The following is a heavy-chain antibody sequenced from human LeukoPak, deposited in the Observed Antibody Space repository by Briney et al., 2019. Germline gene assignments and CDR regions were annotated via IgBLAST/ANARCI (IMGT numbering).Heavy chain of an antibody. Sequence: GGSLRLSCAASGFTFSSYSMNWVRQAPGKGLEWVSSISSSSSYIYYADSVKGRFTISRDNAKNSLYLQMNSLRAEDTAVYYCARDYYDSSGYYPDAFDIWGQGTMVTVSS. CDR2: ISSSSSYI. V-gene: IGHV3-21*01. J-gene: IGHJ3*02. CDR1: GFTFSSYS. CDR3: ARDYYDSSGYYPDAFDI. D-gene: IGHD3-22*01.